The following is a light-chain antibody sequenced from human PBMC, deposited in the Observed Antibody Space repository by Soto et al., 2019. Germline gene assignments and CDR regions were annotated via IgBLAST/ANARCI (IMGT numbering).Light chain of an antibody. CDR2: DAS. Sequence: EIVLTQSPATLSLSPGERATLSCRASQSVSSYLAWYQQKPGQAPGLLIYDASNRATGIPARFSGSGSGTDFTLTISSLEPEDFAVYYCQQRSNWPTFGQGTKVEIK. CDR1: QSVSSY. CDR3: QQRSNWPT. V-gene: IGKV3-11*01. J-gene: IGKJ1*01.